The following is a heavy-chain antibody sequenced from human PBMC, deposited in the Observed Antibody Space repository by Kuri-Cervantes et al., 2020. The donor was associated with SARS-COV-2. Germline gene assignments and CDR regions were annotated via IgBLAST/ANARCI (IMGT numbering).Heavy chain of an antibody. D-gene: IGHD5-12*01. CDR1: GFTFSSYG. V-gene: IGHV3-21*01. Sequence: GESLKISCAASGFTFSSYGMNWVRQAPGKGLEWVSSISSSSSYIYYADSVKGRFTISRDNAKNSLYLQMNSLGAEDTAVYYCAIGGYSGYEYYFDYWGQGTLVTVSS. CDR2: ISSSSSYI. J-gene: IGHJ4*02. CDR3: AIGGYSGYEYYFDY.